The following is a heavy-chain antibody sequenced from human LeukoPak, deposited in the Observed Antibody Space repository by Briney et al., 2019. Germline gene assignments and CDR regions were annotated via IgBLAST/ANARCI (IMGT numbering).Heavy chain of an antibody. V-gene: IGHV3-9*01. Sequence: GGSLRLSCAASGFTFDDYAMHWVRQAPGKGLEWVSGISRNSGSIGYADSVKGRFTISRDNAKNSLYLQMNSLRAEDTALYYCAKDKSIGELYGGPFHYWGQGTLVTVSS. CDR3: AKDKSIGELYGGPFHY. J-gene: IGHJ4*02. CDR1: GFTFDDYA. D-gene: IGHD3-10*01. CDR2: ISRNSGSI.